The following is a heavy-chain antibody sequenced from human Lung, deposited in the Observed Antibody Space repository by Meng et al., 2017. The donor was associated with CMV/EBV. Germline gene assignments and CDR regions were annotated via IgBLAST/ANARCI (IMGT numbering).Heavy chain of an antibody. CDR3: ARTRIEVEPDGRKIKYYNYGMDV. CDR2: MNPNSGNT. V-gene: IGHV1-8*01. CDR1: GYTFTTYD. D-gene: IGHD2-2*01. J-gene: IGHJ6*02. Sequence: SVXVSXXASGYTFTTYDINWVRQATGQGLEWMGWMNPNSGNTGYAQKFQGRVTLTRVTSISTAYMELSSLTSDDTAVYYCARTRIEVEPDGRKIKYYNYGMDVWGQGTXVTVAS.